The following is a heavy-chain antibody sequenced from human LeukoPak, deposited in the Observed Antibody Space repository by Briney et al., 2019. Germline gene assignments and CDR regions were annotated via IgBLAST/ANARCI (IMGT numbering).Heavy chain of an antibody. CDR3: AKDNAHMWGSGSYYYYMDV. J-gene: IGHJ6*03. V-gene: IGHV3-9*01. CDR2: ISWNSGSI. D-gene: IGHD3-10*01. Sequence: GRSLRLSCAASGFTFDDYAMHWVRQAPGKGLEWVSGISWNSGSIGYADSVKGRFTISRDNAKNSLYLQMNSLRAEDTALYYCAKDNAHMWGSGSYYYYMDVWGKGTTVTISS. CDR1: GFTFDDYA.